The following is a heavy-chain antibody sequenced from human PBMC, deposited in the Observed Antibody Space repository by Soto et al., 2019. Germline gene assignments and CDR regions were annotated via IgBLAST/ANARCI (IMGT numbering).Heavy chain of an antibody. J-gene: IGHJ4*02. CDR3: ARVYSRGWYRQKLGGVVDY. D-gene: IGHD6-19*01. V-gene: IGHV1-3*01. CDR2: INAGNGNT. CDR1: GYTFTSYA. Sequence: QVQLVQSGAEVKKPGASVKVSCKASGYTFTSYAMHWVRQAPGQRLEWMGWINAGNGNTKYSQKFQGRVTITRDTCASTAYMELSSLRSEDTAVYYCARVYSRGWYRQKLGGVVDYWGQGTLVTVSS.